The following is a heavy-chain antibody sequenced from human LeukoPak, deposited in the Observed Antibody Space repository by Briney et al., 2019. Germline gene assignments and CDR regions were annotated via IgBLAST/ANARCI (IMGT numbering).Heavy chain of an antibody. CDR1: GFTFSSAW. D-gene: IGHD2-15*01. CDR3: TTEGYCSGGNCYSFDH. V-gene: IGHV3-15*01. CDR2: VKSKTDGGTT. Sequence: GGSLRLSCAASGFTFSSAWMTWVRQAPGKGLECIGRVKSKTDGGTTDYAAPVKGRFTVSRDDSKNTVYLQMNSLKTEDTGVYYCTTEGYCSGGNCYSFDHWGQGTLSPSPQ. J-gene: IGHJ4*02.